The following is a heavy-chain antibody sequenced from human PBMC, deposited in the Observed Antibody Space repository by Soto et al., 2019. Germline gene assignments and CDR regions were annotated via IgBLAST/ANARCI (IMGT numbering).Heavy chain of an antibody. CDR2: VSGYTGNR. V-gene: IGHV1-18*01. CDR1: GYAFSTYG. CDR3: ARGAAAVWFDP. Sequence: QVQLVQSGAEVKKPGASVKVSCKASGYAFSTYGISWVRQAPGQGLEWKGWVSGYTGNRNYARKFQDRVTMTTDTSTSTAYMELRSLRSDDTAVYFCARGAAAVWFDPWGQGTLVTVSS. J-gene: IGHJ5*02. D-gene: IGHD6-13*01.